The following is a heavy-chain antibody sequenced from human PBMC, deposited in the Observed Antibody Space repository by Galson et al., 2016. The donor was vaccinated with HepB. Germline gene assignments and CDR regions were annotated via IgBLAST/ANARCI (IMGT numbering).Heavy chain of an antibody. V-gene: IGHV3-30*04. D-gene: IGHD6-13*01. CDR3: ARALSSSWHNFDY. J-gene: IGHJ4*02. Sequence: SLRLSCAASGSTFTTYTLHWVRQAPDKGLEWVAVVSSDGGQKYYPDSVNGRFSISRDYSKNTLYLQMNSLRTDDTAVYYCARALSSSWHNFDYWGQGTRVIVSS. CDR1: GSTFTTYT. CDR2: VSSDGGQK.